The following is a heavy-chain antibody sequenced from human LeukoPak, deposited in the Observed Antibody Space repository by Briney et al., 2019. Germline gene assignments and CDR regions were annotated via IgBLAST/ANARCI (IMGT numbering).Heavy chain of an antibody. Sequence: SVKVSCKASGGTFSSYAISWVRQAPGQGLEWMGGIIPIFGTANYAQKFQGRVTITTDESTSTAYMELSSLRSEDTAVYYCARSGVPSVTYYCYYYYMDVWGKGTTVTVSS. V-gene: IGHV1-69*05. CDR3: ARSGVPSVTYYCYYYYMDV. D-gene: IGHD4-17*01. CDR2: IIPIFGTA. J-gene: IGHJ6*03. CDR1: GGTFSSYA.